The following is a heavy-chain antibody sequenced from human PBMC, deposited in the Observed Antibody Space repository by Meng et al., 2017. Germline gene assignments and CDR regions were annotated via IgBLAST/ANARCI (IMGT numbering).Heavy chain of an antibody. CDR3: ARGPWELKPRNNWFDP. J-gene: IGHJ5*02. Sequence: ASVKVSCKASGYTFTSYYMHWVRQAPGQGLEWMGIINPSGGSTSYAQKFQGRVTMTRDTSTSTVYMELSSLRSEDTAVYYCARGPWELKPRNNWFDPWGQGTLVTVSS. D-gene: IGHD1-26*01. CDR2: INPSGGST. V-gene: IGHV1-46*01. CDR1: GYTFTSYY.